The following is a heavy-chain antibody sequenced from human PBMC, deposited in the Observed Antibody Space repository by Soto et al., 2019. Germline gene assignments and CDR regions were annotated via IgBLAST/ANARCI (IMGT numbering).Heavy chain of an antibody. CDR3: ATVRDSILGAPRGYFDY. Sequence: SETLSLTCTVSGGSISGSDYYCGWFRQPPGKGLEWIGSIYESGSTYYNPSLKTRVTISVDTSKNQFSLNLYSVTAADTAVYYCATVRDSILGAPRGYFDYWGQGTQVTVSP. D-gene: IGHD3-3*02. V-gene: IGHV4-39*01. CDR2: IYESGST. CDR1: GGSISGSDYY. J-gene: IGHJ4*02.